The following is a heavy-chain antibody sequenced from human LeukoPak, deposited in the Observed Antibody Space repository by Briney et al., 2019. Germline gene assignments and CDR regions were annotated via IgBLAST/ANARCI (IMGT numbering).Heavy chain of an antibody. D-gene: IGHD6-19*01. CDR3: AREYSSGWLDY. CDR2: IDYSGST. CDR1: GGSMRSHY. J-gene: IGHJ4*02. Sequence: ASETLSLTCTVSGGSMRSHYWSWIRQTPGKGLEWIGYIDYSGSTRYNPSLQSRVTISVDTSKNQFSLKLSSVTAADTAVYYCAREYSSGWLDYWGQGTLVTVSS. V-gene: IGHV4-59*11.